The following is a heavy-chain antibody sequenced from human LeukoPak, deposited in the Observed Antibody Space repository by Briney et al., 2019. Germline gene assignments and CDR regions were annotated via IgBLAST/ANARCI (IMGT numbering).Heavy chain of an antibody. Sequence: PSETLSLTCTVSGGSISSYYWSWIRQPPGKGLEWIGYIYYSGSTNYNPSLKSRVTISVDTSKNQFSLKLSSVTAADTAVYYCARAVAGGLTTNWGQGTLVTVSS. CDR2: IYYSGST. J-gene: IGHJ4*02. V-gene: IGHV4-59*01. CDR3: ARAVAGGLTTN. CDR1: GGSISSYY. D-gene: IGHD6-19*01.